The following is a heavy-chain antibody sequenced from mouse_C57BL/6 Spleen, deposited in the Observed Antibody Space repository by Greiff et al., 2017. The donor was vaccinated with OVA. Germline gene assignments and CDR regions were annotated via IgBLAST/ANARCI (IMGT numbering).Heavy chain of an antibody. CDR2: ISAGGSYT. Sequence: EVMLVESGGGLVKPGGSLKLSCAASGFTFSSYAMSWVRQTPEKRLEWVATISAGGSYTYYPDNVKGRFTISRDNSKNNLYLQMSHLKSEDTARYYCARDELAWFAYWGQGTLVTVSA. CDR1: GFTFSSYA. V-gene: IGHV5-4*01. CDR3: ARDELAWFAY. D-gene: IGHD4-1*01. J-gene: IGHJ3*01.